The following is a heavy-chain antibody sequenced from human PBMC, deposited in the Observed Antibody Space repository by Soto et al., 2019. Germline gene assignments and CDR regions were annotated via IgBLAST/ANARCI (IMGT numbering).Heavy chain of an antibody. CDR3: ARAGSGRGNYYYYSMDV. Sequence: TLSLPCTVSGGYITSVDYYSNWRRQPPGTGLEWIGYIYYSGSTYYTPSLKTRVTISVDTSKIQFSLKLSSVTAADTAVYYCARAGSGRGNYYYYSMDVWGQGNTVSVS. D-gene: IGHD3-10*01. CDR2: IYYSGST. CDR1: GGYITSVDYY. V-gene: IGHV4-30-4*01. J-gene: IGHJ6*02.